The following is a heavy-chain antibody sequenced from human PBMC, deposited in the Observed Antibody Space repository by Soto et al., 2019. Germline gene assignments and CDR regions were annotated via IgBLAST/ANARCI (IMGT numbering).Heavy chain of an antibody. D-gene: IGHD6-19*01. CDR2: INGDGSTT. CDR1: GFTFSGYW. V-gene: IGHV3-74*01. CDR3: VGVKETSGWGAFDY. J-gene: IGHJ4*02. Sequence: EVQLVESGGGLVQPGGSLRLSCAASGFTFSGYWVHWVRQAPGKGLVWVSRINGDGSTTRNADSVKGRFTISRDNAKNTLYLQMNSLSAEDTAVYYCVGVKETSGWGAFDYWGQGTLVTVSS.